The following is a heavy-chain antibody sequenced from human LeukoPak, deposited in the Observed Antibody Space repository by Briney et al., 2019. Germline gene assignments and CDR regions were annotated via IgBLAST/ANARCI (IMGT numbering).Heavy chain of an antibody. J-gene: IGHJ4*02. CDR1: GFTFSSYA. CDR3: AKTGFLESDFDY. V-gene: IGHV3-23*01. CDR2: ISGSGGST. Sequence: PGGSLRLSCAASGFTFSSYAMSWVRQAPGKGLEWVSAISGSGGSTYCADSVKGRFTISRDNSKNTLYLQMNSLRAEDTAVYYCAKTGFLESDFDYWGQGTLVTVSS. D-gene: IGHD3-3*01.